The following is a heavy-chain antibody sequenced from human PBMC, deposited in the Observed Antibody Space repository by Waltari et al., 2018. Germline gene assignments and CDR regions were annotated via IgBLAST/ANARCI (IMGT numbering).Heavy chain of an antibody. CDR1: GGSVNSYH. Sequence: QVQLQESGPGLVKPSEALSLTCSVHGGSVNSYHCDGIRQPAGEGLEWIGRIKGTSGNTNYNPSFLGRVSMSLDTSKNHFSVELRSVTTADTAIYYCARYSLQGFNYGLENWGQGTLVTVSS. D-gene: IGHD5-18*01. CDR2: IKGTSGNT. V-gene: IGHV4-4*07. J-gene: IGHJ4*02. CDR3: ARYSLQGFNYGLEN.